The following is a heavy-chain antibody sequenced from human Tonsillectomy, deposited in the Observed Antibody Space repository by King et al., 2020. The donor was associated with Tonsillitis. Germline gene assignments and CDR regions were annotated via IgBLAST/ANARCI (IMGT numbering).Heavy chain of an antibody. CDR3: ARDEWVVVQRLYYYYGMDV. V-gene: IGHV3-7*01. CDR1: GFTFSSYW. D-gene: IGHD2-2*01. CDR2: IKQDGSEK. J-gene: IGHJ6*02. Sequence: DVQLVESGGGLVQPGGSLRLSCAASGFTFSSYWMSWVRQAPGKGLEGVANIKQDGSEKNYVDAVKGRFTISRDNAKNSLYLQMNSLRAEDTAVYYCARDEWVVVQRLYYYYGMDVWGQGTTVTVSS.